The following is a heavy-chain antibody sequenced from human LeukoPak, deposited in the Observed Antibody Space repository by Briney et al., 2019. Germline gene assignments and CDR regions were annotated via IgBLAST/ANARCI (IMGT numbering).Heavy chain of an antibody. V-gene: IGHV3-74*01. CDR3: ARGGVYSSTKPDY. CDR1: GFTFTSYW. Sequence: GGSLRLSCAASGFTFTSYWMHWVHQAPGKGLVWVSRINSDGSGTSYADSVKGRFTISRDNAKNTLYLQMNSLRAEDTAVYYCARGGVYSSTKPDYWGQGTLVTVSS. CDR2: INSDGSGT. D-gene: IGHD6-13*01. J-gene: IGHJ4*02.